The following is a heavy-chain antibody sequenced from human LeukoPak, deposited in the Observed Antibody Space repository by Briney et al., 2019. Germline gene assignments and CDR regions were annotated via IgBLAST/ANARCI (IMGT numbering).Heavy chain of an antibody. V-gene: IGHV4-59*01. D-gene: IGHD6-19*01. CDR2: IYYSGST. Sequence: SETLSLTCTVSGDSISSSYWSWIRQPPGRGLEWSGYIYYSGSTNYNPSLKSRVTISVDTSKNQFSLNLSSVTAADTAVYYCARYSSGWRSFDIWGQGTMVTVSS. CDR1: GDSISSSY. J-gene: IGHJ3*02. CDR3: ARYSSGWRSFDI.